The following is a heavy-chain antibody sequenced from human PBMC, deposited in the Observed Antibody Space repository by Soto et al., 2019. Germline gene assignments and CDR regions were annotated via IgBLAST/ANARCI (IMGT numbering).Heavy chain of an antibody. CDR2: IYYTGAT. J-gene: IGHJ6*02. D-gene: IGHD3-16*01. V-gene: IGHV4-59*02. Sequence: ETLSLTFTVTGCSVIGYYWTCIRQSPGTGLEWIGYIYYTGATNYNTSLKSRGILSIGTSKNKFYMKLTSLTAADTAVYFCARGGGAIPSYYYGMDVWCQGTTVT. CDR1: GCSVIGYY. CDR3: ARGGGAIPSYYYGMDV.